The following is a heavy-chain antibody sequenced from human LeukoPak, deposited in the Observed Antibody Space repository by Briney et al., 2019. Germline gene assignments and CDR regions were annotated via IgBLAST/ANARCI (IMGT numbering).Heavy chain of an antibody. V-gene: IGHV4-59*12. J-gene: IGHJ4*02. D-gene: IGHD6-13*01. CDR1: GGSISSYY. CDR3: ARGLWSIAAAGTGRPPPGRQRYFDY. CDR2: IYYSGST. Sequence: PSETLSLTCTVSGGSISSYYWSWIRQPPGKGLEWIGYIYYSGSTNYNPSLKSRVTISVDTSKNQFSLKLSSVTAADTAVYYCARGLWSIAAAGTGRPPPGRQRYFDYWGQGTLVTVSS.